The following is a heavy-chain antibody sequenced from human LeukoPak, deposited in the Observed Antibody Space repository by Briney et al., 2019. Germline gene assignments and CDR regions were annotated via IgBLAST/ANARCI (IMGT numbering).Heavy chain of an antibody. CDR2: IYYSGST. CDR3: ARETWLRGQYYGMGV. V-gene: IGHV4-59*01. CDR1: GGSISSYY. Sequence: SETLSLTCTVSGGSISSYYWSWIRQPPGKGLEWIGYIYYSGSTNYNPSLKSRVTISVDTSKNQFSLKLSSVTAADTAVYYCARETWLRGQYYGMGVWGQGTTVTVSS. D-gene: IGHD5-12*01. J-gene: IGHJ6*02.